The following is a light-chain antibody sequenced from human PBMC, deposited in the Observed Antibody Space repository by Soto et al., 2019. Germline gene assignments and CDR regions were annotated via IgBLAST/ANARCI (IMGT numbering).Light chain of an antibody. CDR1: QSVSST. Sequence: EIVMTQSPATLSVSPGERVTLSCRASQSVSSTLAWYQQKPGQAPRLLISGASTRATGTPARFSGSGSGTEFTLTISSLQSEDFAVYYCQQYKNWTPVTFGQGTKLEIK. V-gene: IGKV3-15*01. CDR2: GAS. CDR3: QQYKNWTPVT. J-gene: IGKJ2*01.